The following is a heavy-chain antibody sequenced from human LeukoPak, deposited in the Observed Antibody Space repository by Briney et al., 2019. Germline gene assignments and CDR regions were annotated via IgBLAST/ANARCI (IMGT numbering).Heavy chain of an antibody. CDR3: ARTNLEWLYYYYGMDV. CDR2: INPSGGST. V-gene: IGHV1-46*01. CDR1: GYTFTGYY. D-gene: IGHD3-3*01. Sequence: GASVKVSCKASGYTFTGYYMHWVRQAPGQGLEWMGIINPSGGSTSYAQKFQGRVTMTRDTSTSTVYMELSSLRSEDTAVYYCARTNLEWLYYYYGMDVWGQGTTVTVSS. J-gene: IGHJ6*02.